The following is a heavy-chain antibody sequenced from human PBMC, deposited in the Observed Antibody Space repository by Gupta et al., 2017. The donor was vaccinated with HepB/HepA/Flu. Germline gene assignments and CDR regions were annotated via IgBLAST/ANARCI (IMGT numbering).Heavy chain of an antibody. J-gene: IGHJ6*03. Sequence: QVPLQQSGPGLMTPSQTLSLTCSISGASVSSNSAAWNWIRQSPARGLEWLGRTCYRSKWYNDYAGSVKSRITINPDTSKNQFSRQLNSVTPEDTAVYYCARDAAAGDYYYYMDVWGKGTTVTVSS. CDR2: TCYRSKWYN. CDR1: GASVSSNSAA. CDR3: ARDAAAGDYYYYMDV. V-gene: IGHV6-1*01. D-gene: IGHD6-25*01.